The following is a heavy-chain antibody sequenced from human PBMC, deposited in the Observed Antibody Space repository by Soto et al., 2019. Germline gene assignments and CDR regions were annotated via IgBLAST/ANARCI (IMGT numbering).Heavy chain of an antibody. CDR2: IKSKSDGGTT. Sequence: GGSLRLSCAASGFTFSDAWMSWVRQAPGNGLDWVGRIKSKSDGGTTEYAAPVRGRFTISRDDSKNTLYLQMNSLKTEDTAVYYCTTGQWRRAVVVGSNAYFNSWGKGT. D-gene: IGHD2-21*01. J-gene: IGHJ4*02. CDR3: TTGQWRRAVVVGSNAYFNS. V-gene: IGHV3-15*01. CDR1: GFTFSDAW.